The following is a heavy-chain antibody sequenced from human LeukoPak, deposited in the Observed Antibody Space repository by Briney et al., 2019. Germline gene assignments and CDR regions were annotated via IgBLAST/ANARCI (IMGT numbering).Heavy chain of an antibody. V-gene: IGHV4-34*01. CDR1: GGSFSGYY. D-gene: IGHD3-10*01. J-gene: IGHJ4*02. CDR3: ARDLNYYGSGSYGVDY. Sequence: PSETLSLTCAVYGGSFSGYYWSWIRQPPGKGLEWIGEINHSGSTNYNPSLKSRVTISVDTSKNQFSLKLSSVTAADTAVYYCARDLNYYGSGSYGVDYWGQGTLVTVSS. CDR2: INHSGST.